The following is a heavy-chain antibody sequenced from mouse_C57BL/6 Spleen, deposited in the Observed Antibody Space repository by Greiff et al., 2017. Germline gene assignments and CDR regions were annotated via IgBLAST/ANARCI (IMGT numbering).Heavy chain of an antibody. J-gene: IGHJ2*01. V-gene: IGHV1-42*01. CDR2: INPSTGGT. D-gene: IGHD2-2*01. CDR3: ARGVIPFFFDY. CDR1: GYSFTGYY. Sequence: EVKLMESGPELVKPGASVKISCKASGYSFTGYYMNWVKQSPEKSLEWIGEINPSTGGTTYNQKFKAKATLTVDKSSSTAYMQLKSLTSEDSAVYYCARGVIPFFFDYWGQGTTLTVSS.